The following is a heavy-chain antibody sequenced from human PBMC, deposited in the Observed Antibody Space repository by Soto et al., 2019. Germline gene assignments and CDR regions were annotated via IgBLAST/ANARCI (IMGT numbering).Heavy chain of an antibody. D-gene: IGHD3-3*01. CDR2: IKQDGSEK. J-gene: IGHJ6*03. V-gene: IGHV3-7*01. CDR1: GFTFSSYW. CDR3: ARDMHYDFWSGYYIGGYYYYMDV. Sequence: QPWGSLRLSCAASGFTFSSYWMSWVRQAPGKGLEWVANIKQDGSEKYYVDSVKGRFTISRDNAKNSLYLQMNSLRAEDTAVYYCARDMHYDFWSGYYIGGYYYYMDVWGKGTTVTVSS.